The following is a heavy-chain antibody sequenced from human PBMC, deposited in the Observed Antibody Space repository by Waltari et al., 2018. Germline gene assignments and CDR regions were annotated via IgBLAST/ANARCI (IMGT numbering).Heavy chain of an antibody. V-gene: IGHV3-9*03. CDR1: GFTFDDYA. CDR2: ISWNSGSI. CDR3: AKDQGRYYYYYGMDV. J-gene: IGHJ6*02. Sequence: EVQLVESGGGLVQPGRSLRLSCAASGFTFDDYAMHWVRQAPGKGLEWVSGISWNSGSIGDADSVKGRFTISRDNAKNSLYLQMNSLRAEDMALYYCAKDQGRYYYYYGMDVWGQGTTVTVSS.